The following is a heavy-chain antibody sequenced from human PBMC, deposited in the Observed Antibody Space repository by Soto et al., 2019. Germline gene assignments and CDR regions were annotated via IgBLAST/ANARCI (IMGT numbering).Heavy chain of an antibody. J-gene: IGHJ6*02. V-gene: IGHV1-3*05. Sequence: QVQLVQSGAEEKKPGASVKVSCKASGYTFTSYAMHWVRQAPGQRLEWMGWINAGNGNTKYSQKFQGRVTITRDTFASTAYMALNSLRSEDTAVYYCARSGFTPLLMDVWGQGTTVTVSS. CDR1: GYTFTSYA. D-gene: IGHD2-15*01. CDR2: INAGNGNT. CDR3: ARSGFTPLLMDV.